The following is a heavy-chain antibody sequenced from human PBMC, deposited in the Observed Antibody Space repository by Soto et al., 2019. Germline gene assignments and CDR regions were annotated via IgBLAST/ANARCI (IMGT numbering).Heavy chain of an antibody. CDR1: GGSISSYY. CDR2: IYYSGST. D-gene: IGHD6-19*01. Sequence: SETLPLTCTVSGGSISSYYWSWIRQPPGKGLEWIGYIYYSGSTNYNPSLKSRVTISVDTSKNQFSLKLSSVTAADTAVYYCASGGLSSGWYYFDYWGQGTLVTAPQ. J-gene: IGHJ4*02. CDR3: ASGGLSSGWYYFDY. V-gene: IGHV4-59*01.